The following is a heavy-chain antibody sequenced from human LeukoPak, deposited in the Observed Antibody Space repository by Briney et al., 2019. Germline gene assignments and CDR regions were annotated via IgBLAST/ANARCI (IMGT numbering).Heavy chain of an antibody. D-gene: IGHD6-6*01. Sequence: GGSLRLSCAASGFTFSSYSMTWVRQAPGKGLEWVSSISSSSYIYYADSVKGRFTISRDDAKNSLYLQMNSLRAEDTAVYYCARVYSSSSLGLRYWGQGTLVTVSS. CDR2: ISSSSYI. CDR1: GFTFSSYS. V-gene: IGHV3-21*01. J-gene: IGHJ4*02. CDR3: ARVYSSSSLGLRY.